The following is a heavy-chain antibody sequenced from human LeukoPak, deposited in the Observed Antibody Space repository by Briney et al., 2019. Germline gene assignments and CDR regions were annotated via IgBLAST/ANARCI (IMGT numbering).Heavy chain of an antibody. CDR3: ARDGYSYGYPYYFDY. CDR1: GFTFSSYS. J-gene: IGHJ4*02. V-gene: IGHV3-21*01. D-gene: IGHD5-18*01. Sequence: PGGSLRLSCAASGFTFSSYSMNWVRQAPGKGLEWVSSISSSSSYIYYADSVKGRFTISRDNAKNSLYLQMNSLRAEDTAVYYCARDGYSYGYPYYFDYWGQGTLVTVSS. CDR2: ISSSSSYI.